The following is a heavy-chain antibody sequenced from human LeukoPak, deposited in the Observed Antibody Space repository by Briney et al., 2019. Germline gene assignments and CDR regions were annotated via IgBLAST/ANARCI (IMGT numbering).Heavy chain of an antibody. V-gene: IGHV3-21*01. CDR3: AKTYGGKRPIDY. Sequence: GGSLRLSCAASGFTFSSYSMNWVRQAPGKGLEWVSSISSSSSYIYYADSVKGRFTISRDNAKNSLYLQMNSLRAEDTAVYYCAKTYGGKRPIDYWGQGTLVTVPS. CDR1: GFTFSSYS. J-gene: IGHJ4*02. D-gene: IGHD4/OR15-4a*01. CDR2: ISSSSSYI.